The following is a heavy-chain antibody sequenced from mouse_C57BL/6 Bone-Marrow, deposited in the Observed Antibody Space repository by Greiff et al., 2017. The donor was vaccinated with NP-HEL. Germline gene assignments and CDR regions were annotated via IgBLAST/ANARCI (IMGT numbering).Heavy chain of an antibody. V-gene: IGHV5-2*01. Sequence: EVQVVESGGGLVQPGESLKLSCESNEYEFPSHDMSWVRKTPEKRLELVAAINSDGGSTYYPDTMERRFIISRDNTKKTLYLQMSSLRSEDTALYYCVRVGVTTKDWYFDVWGTGTTVTVSS. J-gene: IGHJ1*03. CDR2: INSDGGST. CDR1: EYEFPSHD. D-gene: IGHD2-2*01. CDR3: VRVGVTTKDWYFDV.